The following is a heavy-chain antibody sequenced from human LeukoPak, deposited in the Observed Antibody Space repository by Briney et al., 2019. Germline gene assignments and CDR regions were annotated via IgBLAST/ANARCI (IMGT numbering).Heavy chain of an antibody. J-gene: IGHJ4*02. CDR3: ARAPAQESGASMGH. V-gene: IGHV3-30*04. D-gene: IGHD1-26*01. CDR1: GFTFSSYA. CDR2: ISYDGSNK. Sequence: GESLRLSCAASGFTFSSYAMHWVRQAPGKGLEWVAVISYDGSNKYYADSVKGRFTISRDNSKNTLYLQMNSLRAEDTAVYYCARAPAQESGASMGHWGQGTLVTVSS.